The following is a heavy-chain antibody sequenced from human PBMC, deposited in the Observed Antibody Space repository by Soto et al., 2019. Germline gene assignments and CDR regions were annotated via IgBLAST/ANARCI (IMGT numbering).Heavy chain of an antibody. CDR3: ARRGGYSYGRKDWYFDL. CDR2: INPSGGST. J-gene: IGHJ2*01. V-gene: IGHV1-46*01. D-gene: IGHD5-18*01. Sequence: AASVKVSCKASGYTFTSYYMHWVRQAPGQGLEGMGIINPSGGSTSYAQKFQGRVTMTRDTSTSTVYMELSSLRSEDTAVYYCARRGGYSYGRKDWYFDLWGRGTLVNVSS. CDR1: GYTFTSYY.